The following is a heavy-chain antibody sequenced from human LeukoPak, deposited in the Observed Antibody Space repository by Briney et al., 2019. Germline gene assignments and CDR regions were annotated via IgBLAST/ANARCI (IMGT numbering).Heavy chain of an antibody. D-gene: IGHD6-19*01. Sequence: ASVKVSCKASGYTFTSYDINWVRQATGQGLEWMGWMNPNSGNTGYAQKFQGRVTITRNTSISTAYMELSSPRSEDTAVYYCARGPYSSGWDYYYYMDVWGKGTTVTVSS. CDR1: GYTFTSYD. J-gene: IGHJ6*03. CDR3: ARGPYSSGWDYYYYMDV. V-gene: IGHV1-8*03. CDR2: MNPNSGNT.